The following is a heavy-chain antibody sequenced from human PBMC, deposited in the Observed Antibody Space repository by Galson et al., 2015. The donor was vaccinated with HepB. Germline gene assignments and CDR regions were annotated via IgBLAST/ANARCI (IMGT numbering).Heavy chain of an antibody. J-gene: IGHJ6*02. CDR2: ISSNGGST. Sequence: SLRLSCAASGFTFSSYAMHWVRQAPGKGLEYVSAISSNGGSTYYADSVKGRFTISRDNSKNTLYLQMSSLRAEDTAVYYCAKGDFGSYGIRTDYYYYYGMDVWGQGTTVTVSS. V-gene: IGHV3-64D*06. D-gene: IGHD2-15*01. CDR1: GFTFSSYA. CDR3: AKGDFGSYGIRTDYYYYYGMDV.